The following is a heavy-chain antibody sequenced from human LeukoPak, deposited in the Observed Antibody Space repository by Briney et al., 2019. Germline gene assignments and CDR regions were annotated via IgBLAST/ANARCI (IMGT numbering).Heavy chain of an antibody. CDR2: ISYDGSNE. V-gene: IGHV3-30*18. CDR1: GFAFNTFA. CDR3: AKGRYYSHSPGYFQH. Sequence: SGGSLRLSCAASGFAFNTFAMHWVRQAPGKGLEWVALISYDGSNEDYADSGKGRFTISRDNSKDTLYLEMNGLRDEDTAVYYCAKGRYYSHSPGYFQHWGQGTLVTVSS. D-gene: IGHD4-11*01. J-gene: IGHJ1*01.